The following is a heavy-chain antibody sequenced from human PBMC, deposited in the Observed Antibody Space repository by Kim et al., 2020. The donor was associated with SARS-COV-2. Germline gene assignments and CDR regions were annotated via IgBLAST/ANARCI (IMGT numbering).Heavy chain of an antibody. V-gene: IGHV1-69*01. D-gene: IGHD6-13*01. J-gene: IGHJ3*02. Sequence: AQKFQVRVTITADESTSTAYMELSSLRSEDTAVYYCASPRYSSSWYLFDIWGQGTMVTVSS. CDR3: ASPRYSSSWYLFDI.